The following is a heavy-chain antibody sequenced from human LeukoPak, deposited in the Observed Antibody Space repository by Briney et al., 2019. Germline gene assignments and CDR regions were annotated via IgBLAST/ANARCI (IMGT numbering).Heavy chain of an antibody. Sequence: GRSLRLSCAASGFTISSYALHWVRQAPGKGQEWVAVISYDGSNKYYAVSVKGRFTISRDNSKNTLYLQMNSLRGEDTAVYYCARVLSVSYCDSWGQGTLVTASS. CDR2: ISYDGSNK. D-gene: IGHD2/OR15-2a*01. V-gene: IGHV3-30-3*01. CDR1: GFTISSYA. CDR3: ARVLSVSYCDS. J-gene: IGHJ5*01.